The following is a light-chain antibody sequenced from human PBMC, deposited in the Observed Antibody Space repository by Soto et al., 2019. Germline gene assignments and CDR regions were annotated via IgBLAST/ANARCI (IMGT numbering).Light chain of an antibody. CDR1: SSDVGGYNY. V-gene: IGLV2-14*03. CDR3: SSYTRSNTLV. Sequence: QSGLTQPASVSGSPGQSITISCTGTSSDVGGYNYVSWYQQHPGKAPKLMIYDVSNRPSGVSNRFSGSKSGNTASLTISGLQAEDEADYYCSSYTRSNTLVFGGGTKVTVL. J-gene: IGLJ3*02. CDR2: DVS.